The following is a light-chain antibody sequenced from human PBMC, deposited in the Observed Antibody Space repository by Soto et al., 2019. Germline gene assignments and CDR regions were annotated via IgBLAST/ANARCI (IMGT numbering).Light chain of an antibody. V-gene: IGKV1-5*01. Sequence: DIQMTQSPSTLSASVGDRVTITCRASQSISSWLAWYQQKPGKAPKLLIYDASSLESGVPSRFSGSGSGIEFTLTISSLQPDDFATYYCQQYNSYSHTFGQGTKLEIK. CDR3: QQYNSYSHT. CDR1: QSISSW. CDR2: DAS. J-gene: IGKJ2*01.